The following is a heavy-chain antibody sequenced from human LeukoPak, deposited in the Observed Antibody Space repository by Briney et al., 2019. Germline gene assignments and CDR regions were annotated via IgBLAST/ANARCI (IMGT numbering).Heavy chain of an antibody. CDR2: IYTSGST. J-gene: IGHJ6*03. Sequence: SETLSLTCTVSGGSISSYYWSWIRQPAGKGLEWIGRIYTSGSTNYNPSLKSRVTMSVDTSKNQFSLKLSSVTAADTAVYYCARNGGVGTPYYYYYMDVWGKGTTVTVSS. CDR1: GGSISSYY. D-gene: IGHD2-8*02. V-gene: IGHV4-4*07. CDR3: ARNGGVGTPYYYYYMDV.